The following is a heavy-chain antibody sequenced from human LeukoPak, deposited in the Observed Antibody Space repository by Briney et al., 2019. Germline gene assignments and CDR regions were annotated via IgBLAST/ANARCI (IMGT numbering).Heavy chain of an antibody. Sequence: PGGSLRLSCVASGFTFSSYAMNWVRQAPGKGLEWVGRIKSKTDGATTDYAAPVKGRFTISRDDSKNTLYLQMNSLKTEDTAVYHCTRDEGGDPTDYWGQGTLVTVSS. CDR3: TRDEGGDPTDY. D-gene: IGHD2-21*02. J-gene: IGHJ4*02. V-gene: IGHV3-15*01. CDR2: IKSKTDGATT. CDR1: GFTFSSYA.